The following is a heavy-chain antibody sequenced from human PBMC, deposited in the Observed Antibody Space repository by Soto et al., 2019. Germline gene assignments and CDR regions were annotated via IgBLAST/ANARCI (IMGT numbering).Heavy chain of an antibody. Sequence: HPGGSLRLSCAASGFTFSSYAMHWVRQAPGKGLEWVAVISYDGSNKYYADSVKGRFTISRDNSKNTLYLQMNSLRAEDTAVYYCARDSIAVAGILIYYYYGMDVWGQGTTVTVSS. CDR3: ARDSIAVAGILIYYYYGMDV. J-gene: IGHJ6*02. CDR2: ISYDGSNK. CDR1: GFTFSSYA. V-gene: IGHV3-30-3*01. D-gene: IGHD6-19*01.